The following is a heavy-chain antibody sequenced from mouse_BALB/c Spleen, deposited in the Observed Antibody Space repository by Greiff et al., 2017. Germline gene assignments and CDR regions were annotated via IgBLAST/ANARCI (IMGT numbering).Heavy chain of an antibody. CDR1: GFSLTGYG. J-gene: IGHJ4*01. CDR3: ARDNGSSLYAMDY. Sequence: VKLMESGPGLVAPSQSLSITCTVSGFSLTGYGVNWVRQPPGKGLEWLGMIWGDGSTDYNSAPKSRLSISKDNSKSQVFLKMNSLQTDDTARYYCARDNGSSLYAMDYWGQGTSVTVSS. CDR2: IWGDGST. V-gene: IGHV2-6-7*01. D-gene: IGHD1-1*01.